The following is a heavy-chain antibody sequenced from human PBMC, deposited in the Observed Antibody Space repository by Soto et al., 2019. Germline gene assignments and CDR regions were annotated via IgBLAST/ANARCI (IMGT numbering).Heavy chain of an antibody. V-gene: IGHV3-23*01. J-gene: IGHJ6*02. CDR1: GFTFSSYA. D-gene: IGHD6-13*01. CDR2: ISGSGGST. Sequence: PGGSLRLSCAASGFTFSSYAMSWVRQAPGKGLEWVSAISGSGGSTYYADSVKGRFTISRDNSKNTLYLQMNSLRAEDTAVYYCAKDKWAPTHRQQLAPYYYYGMDVWGQGTTVTVSS. CDR3: AKDKWAPTHRQQLAPYYYYGMDV.